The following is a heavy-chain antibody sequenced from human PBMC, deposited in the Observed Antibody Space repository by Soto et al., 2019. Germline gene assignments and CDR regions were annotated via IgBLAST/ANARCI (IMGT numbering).Heavy chain of an antibody. V-gene: IGHV4-31*03. Sequence: QVQLQESGPGLVKPSQTLSLTCTVSGGSISSGGYYWSWIRQHPGKGLEWIGYIYYSGSTYYNPSLKSRVTISVDTSKNQFSLKLSSVTAANTAVYYCASGLGSITMVRGEWRYWGQGTLVTVSS. D-gene: IGHD3-10*01. CDR2: IYYSGST. J-gene: IGHJ4*02. CDR3: ASGLGSITMVRGEWRY. CDR1: GGSISSGGYY.